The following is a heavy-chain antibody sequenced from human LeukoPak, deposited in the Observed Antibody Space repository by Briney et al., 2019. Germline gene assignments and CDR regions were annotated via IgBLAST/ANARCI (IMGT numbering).Heavy chain of an antibody. V-gene: IGHV1-2*02. CDR3: ARDMYCSSTSCYAWFDP. J-gene: IGHJ5*02. CDR1: GYTFTGYY. CDR2: INPNSGGT. Sequence: ASVKVSCKASGYTFTGYYMHWVRQAPGQGLEWMGWINPNSGGTNYAQKFQGRVTMTRDTSISTAYMELSRLRSDDTAVYYCARDMYCSSTSCYAWFDPWGQGTLVTVFS. D-gene: IGHD2-2*01.